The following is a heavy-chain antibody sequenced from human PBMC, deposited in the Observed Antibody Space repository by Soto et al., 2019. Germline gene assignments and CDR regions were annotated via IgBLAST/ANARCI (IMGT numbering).Heavy chain of an antibody. CDR2: ISYDGNNK. CDR3: ARDGDSSTKYTGNYGTYFDY. CDR1: GFTYTTYT. D-gene: IGHD1-7*01. J-gene: IGHJ4*02. Sequence: QVQLVESGGGVVQPGRSLRLSCAASGFTYTTYTMHWVRQAPGKGLEWVAVISYDGNNKFYADSVKGRSTISRDSTKLTLYLQMTSLRPHDTAMYYCARDGDSSTKYTGNYGTYFDYCGQGDLVTVSS. V-gene: IGHV3-30*19.